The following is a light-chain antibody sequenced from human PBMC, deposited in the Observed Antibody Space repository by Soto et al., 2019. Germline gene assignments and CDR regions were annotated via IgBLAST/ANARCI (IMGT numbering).Light chain of an antibody. V-gene: IGLV2-14*01. J-gene: IGLJ7*01. CDR2: DVN. CDR3: SSYASSSTVV. Sequence: QSALTQPASVSGSPGQSITISCTGTSSDVGGYSYVSWYQQHPGKAPKLMIYDVNNRPSGVSNRFSGSKSGNTASLTISGLLAEDEAAYYCSSYASSSTVVFGGGTQLTVL. CDR1: SSDVGGYSY.